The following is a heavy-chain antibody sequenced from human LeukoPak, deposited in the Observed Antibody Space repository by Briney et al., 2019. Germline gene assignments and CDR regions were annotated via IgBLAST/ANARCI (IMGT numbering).Heavy chain of an antibody. J-gene: IGHJ4*02. Sequence: VASVKVSSKASGYNFTGYYVHWVRQAPGQELEWMGRVNSNSGDTKYAQKFQGRVTMTRATSIGLAYMELSRLKSDNTAVYYCATSRFLEWLYLLDYWGQGTLVTVSS. D-gene: IGHD3-3*01. CDR1: GYNFTGYY. CDR3: ATSRFLEWLYLLDY. CDR2: VNSNSGDT. V-gene: IGHV1-2*02.